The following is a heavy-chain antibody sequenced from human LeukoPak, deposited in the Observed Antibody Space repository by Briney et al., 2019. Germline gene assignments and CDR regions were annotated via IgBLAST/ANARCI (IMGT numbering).Heavy chain of an antibody. D-gene: IGHD5-12*01. J-gene: IGHJ4*02. V-gene: IGHV4-30-4*01. CDR1: GGSISSGDYY. CDR3: ASGGGYDDY. CDR2: IYYSGST. Sequence: SETLSPTCTVSGGSISSGDYYWRWIRQPPGKGLEWIGYIYYSGSTYYNPSLKSRVTISVDTSKNQFSLKLSSVTAADTAVYYCASGGGYDDYWGQGTLVTVSS.